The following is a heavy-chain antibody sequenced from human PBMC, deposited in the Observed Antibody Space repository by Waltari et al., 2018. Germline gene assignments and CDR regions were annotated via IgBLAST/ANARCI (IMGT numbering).Heavy chain of an antibody. CDR2: INKKGTNA. J-gene: IGHJ4*02. V-gene: IGHV3-74*01. D-gene: IGHD3-16*02. CDR1: GFIFSDYW. Sequence: EVQLVESGGDLVQPGGSLKLSCVASGFIFSDYWMYWVRQVPGKGLVWGSGINKKGTNANYADSVKDRLTISRDNAKNSLYLQMSTLRAEETAVYYCARESFDSVGGGYRPHFDLWGQGTLVSVSS. CDR3: ARESFDSVGGGYRPHFDL.